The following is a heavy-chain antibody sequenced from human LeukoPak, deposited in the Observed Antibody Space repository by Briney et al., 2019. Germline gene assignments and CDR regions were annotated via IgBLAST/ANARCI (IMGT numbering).Heavy chain of an antibody. CDR2: IYPGDSDT. V-gene: IGHV5-51*01. D-gene: IGHD3-22*01. Sequence: GESLKISCKGSGYSFTSYWIGWVREMAGKGLEWMWIIYPGDSDTRYSPSFQGQVTISADKSISTAYLQWSSLKASDTAMYYCARRKRGYYDSSGYYPFDYWGQGTLVTVSS. CDR3: ARRKRGYYDSSGYYPFDY. CDR1: GYSFTSYW. J-gene: IGHJ4*02.